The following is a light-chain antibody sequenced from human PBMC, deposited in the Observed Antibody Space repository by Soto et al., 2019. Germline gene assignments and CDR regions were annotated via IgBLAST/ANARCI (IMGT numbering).Light chain of an antibody. CDR3: QEYNSYSGT. Sequence: DIQMTQSPSTLSASVGHRVTITCRASQSLGIWLAWHQQKPGKAPKLLIYDASTLKSGVPSRFSGSGSGTKFTLTISSLQPDDFATYYCQEYNSYSGTFGQGTKVEVK. V-gene: IGKV1-5*01. CDR1: QSLGIW. J-gene: IGKJ1*01. CDR2: DAS.